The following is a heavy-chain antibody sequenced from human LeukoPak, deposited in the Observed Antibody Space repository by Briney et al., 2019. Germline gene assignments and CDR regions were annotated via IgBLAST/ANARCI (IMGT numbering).Heavy chain of an antibody. V-gene: IGHV3-30*02. CDR1: GFNFSSYV. CDR2: IQYDGSKK. J-gene: IGHJ4*02. D-gene: IGHD3-10*01. CDR3: AKDIGGYYDY. Sequence: GGSLRLSRVASGFNFSSYVMHWVRQAPGKGLEWVTFIQYDGSKKYYADSVKGRFTISRDNSKNTLYLEMNSLRAEDTAVYYCAKDIGGYYDYWGQGSLVTVSS.